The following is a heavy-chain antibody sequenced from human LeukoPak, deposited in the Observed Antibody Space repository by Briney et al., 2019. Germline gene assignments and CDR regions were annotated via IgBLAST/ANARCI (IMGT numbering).Heavy chain of an antibody. CDR2: ISVDNGNT. CDR3: ARGRFPGSGSRYNSFDY. D-gene: IGHD3-10*01. V-gene: IGHV1-18*01. Sequence: GASVKVSCKASGYTFTSYGITWVRQAPGQGLEWMGWISVDNGNTDYAQKFQGRLTMTADTSTSTAYMDLSSLRSDDTAVYYCARGRFPGSGSRYNSFDYWGQGTLVTVSS. CDR1: GYTFTSYG. J-gene: IGHJ4*02.